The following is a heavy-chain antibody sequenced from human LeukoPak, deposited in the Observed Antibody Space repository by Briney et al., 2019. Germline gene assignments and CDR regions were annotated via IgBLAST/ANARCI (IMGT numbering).Heavy chain of an antibody. J-gene: IGHJ4*02. CDR3: ARIRSIAYCGGDCQPNDY. CDR1: GYTFTSYA. Sequence: SVKVSCKASGYTFTSYAMNWVRQAPGQGLEWMGGIIPIFGTANYAQKFQGRVTITADESTSTAYMELSSLRSEDTAVYYCARIRSIAYCGGDCQPNDYWGQGTLVTVSS. V-gene: IGHV1-69*13. CDR2: IIPIFGTA. D-gene: IGHD2-21*02.